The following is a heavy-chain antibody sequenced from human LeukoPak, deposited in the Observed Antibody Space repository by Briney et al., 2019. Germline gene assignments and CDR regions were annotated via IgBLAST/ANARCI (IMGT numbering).Heavy chain of an antibody. V-gene: IGHV4-39*01. D-gene: IGHD3-10*01. CDR2: IYFSGGT. CDR3: ARSHRLTLIRGDFDP. CDR1: GDSISSSNCY. Sequence: PSETLSLTCTVSGDSISSSNCYWGWIRQPPGKGLEWIGSIYFSGGTYYNASLKSRVTISVDTSKNQFSLKLSSVTAADTAVYYCARSHRLTLIRGDFDPWGQGTLVTVSS. J-gene: IGHJ5*02.